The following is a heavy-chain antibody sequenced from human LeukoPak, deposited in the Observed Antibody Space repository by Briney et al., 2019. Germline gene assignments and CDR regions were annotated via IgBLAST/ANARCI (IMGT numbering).Heavy chain of an antibody. D-gene: IGHD1-26*01. CDR3: ASAYSGGYSYFDY. Sequence: GGSLRLSCAASGFTYSSYAMHWVRQAPGKGLEWVAVISYDGSNKCYADSVKGRFTISRDNSKNTLYLQMNSLRAEDTAVYYCASAYSGGYSYFDYWGQGTLVTVSS. CDR1: GFTYSSYA. CDR2: ISYDGSNK. J-gene: IGHJ4*02. V-gene: IGHV3-30-3*01.